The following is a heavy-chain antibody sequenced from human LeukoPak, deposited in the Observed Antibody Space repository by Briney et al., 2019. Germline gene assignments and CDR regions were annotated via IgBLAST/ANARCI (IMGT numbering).Heavy chain of an antibody. D-gene: IGHD4/OR15-4a*01. V-gene: IGHV3-53*01. CDR1: GFTFSSYD. CDR2: IYSDNT. J-gene: IGHJ4*02. CDR3: ARRAGAYSHPYDY. Sequence: GGSLRLSCAASGFTFSSYDMSWVRQAPGKGLEWVSFIYSDNTHYSDSVKGRFSISRDNSKNTLYLQMNSLRAEDTAVYYCARRAGAYSHPYDYWGQGTLVTVSS.